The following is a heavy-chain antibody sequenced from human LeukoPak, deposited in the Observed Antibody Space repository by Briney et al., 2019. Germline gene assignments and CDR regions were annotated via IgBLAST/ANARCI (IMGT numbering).Heavy chain of an antibody. CDR2: IYYSGST. Sequence: SETLSLTCTVSGGSISSYYWSWIRQPPGKGLEWIGYIYYSGSTNYNPSPKSRVTISVDTSKNQFSLKLSSVTAADTAVYYCAREIPRVLGECFDPWGQGTLVTVSS. CDR3: AREIPRVLGECFDP. CDR1: GGSISSYY. D-gene: IGHD4/OR15-4a*01. V-gene: IGHV4-59*01. J-gene: IGHJ5*02.